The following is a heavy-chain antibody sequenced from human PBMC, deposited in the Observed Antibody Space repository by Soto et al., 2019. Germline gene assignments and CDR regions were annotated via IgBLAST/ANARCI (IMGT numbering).Heavy chain of an antibody. CDR1: VGSIYTGGFY. J-gene: IGHJ4*02. CDR2: IYYTGST. Sequence: PSQTLSLTCTVSVGSIYTGGFYWSWIRQLPGKGLEWLGYIYYTGSTQYTPSLKSRLSISADTSDNQFSLRLNSVTAADTAVYYCATSLVTSRARVNYWGQGTPVTVSS. V-gene: IGHV4-31*03. CDR3: ATSLVTSRARVNY. D-gene: IGHD1-26*01.